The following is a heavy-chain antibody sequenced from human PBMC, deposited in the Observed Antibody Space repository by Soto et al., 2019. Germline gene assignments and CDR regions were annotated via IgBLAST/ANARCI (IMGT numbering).Heavy chain of an antibody. J-gene: IGHJ4*02. CDR3: GGDGGGYGDYSGLMW. Sequence: QVQLVESGGGVVQPGRSLRLSCAASGFTFSSYAMHWVRQAPGKGLEWVAVISYDGSNKYYADSVKGRFTISRDNSKNTRDLQINGLRAEDTAVYYCGGDGGGYGDYSGLMWWGQGTLVTVSS. V-gene: IGHV3-30-3*01. CDR1: GFTFSSYA. CDR2: ISYDGSNK. D-gene: IGHD4-17*01.